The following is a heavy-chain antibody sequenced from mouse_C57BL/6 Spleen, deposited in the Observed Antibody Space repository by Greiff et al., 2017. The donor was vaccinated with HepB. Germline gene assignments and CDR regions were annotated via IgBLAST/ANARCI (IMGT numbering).Heavy chain of an antibody. V-gene: IGHV5-4*01. D-gene: IGHD2-3*01. J-gene: IGHJ2*01. CDR2: ISAGGSYT. CDR1: GFTFSSYA. CDR3: AIDGYCPYYFDY. Sequence: VQLKESGGGLVKPGGSLKLSCAASGFTFSSYAMSWVRQTPDKRLEWVATISAGGSYTYYPDNLKGRVTFSRDNAKNKLYLQMSHLKSEDTAMYYCAIDGYCPYYFDYWGQGTTLTVSS.